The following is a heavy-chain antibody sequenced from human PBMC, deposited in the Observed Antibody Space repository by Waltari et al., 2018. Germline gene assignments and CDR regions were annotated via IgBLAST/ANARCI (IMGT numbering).Heavy chain of an antibody. CDR3: ARLDFPQGYFDY. CDR1: GYSISSGYY. J-gene: IGHJ4*02. V-gene: IGHV4-38-2*01. CDR2: IYHSGST. D-gene: IGHD3-3*01. Sequence: QVQLQESGPGLVKPSETLSLTCAVSGYSISSGYYWGWIRQPPGKGLEWIGSIYHSGSTYYNPSLKSRVTISVDTSKNQFSLKLSSVTAADTAVYYCARLDFPQGYFDYWGQGTLVTVSS.